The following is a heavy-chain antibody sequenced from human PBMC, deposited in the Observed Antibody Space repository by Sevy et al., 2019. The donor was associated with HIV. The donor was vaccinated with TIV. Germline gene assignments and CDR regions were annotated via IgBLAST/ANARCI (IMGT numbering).Heavy chain of an antibody. CDR3: ARLTVAGLGGWFDP. V-gene: IGHV1-69*13. Sequence: ASVKVSCKAFGGTFNRYAISWVRQAPGHGLEWLGGIIPIFGTTNYAQKFQGRVTITADESTSTAYMEVSSLRSEDTAVYYCARLTVAGLGGWFDPWGHGTLVTVSS. CDR2: IIPIFGTT. D-gene: IGHD6-19*01. CDR1: GGTFNRYA. J-gene: IGHJ5*02.